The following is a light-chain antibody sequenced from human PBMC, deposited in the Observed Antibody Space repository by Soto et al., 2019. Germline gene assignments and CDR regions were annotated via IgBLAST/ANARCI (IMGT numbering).Light chain of an antibody. CDR2: WAS. V-gene: IGKV4-1*01. CDR1: QSVLYSSNNKNY. Sequence: DIVMTQSPDSLAVSLGERATINRKSSQSVLYSSNNKNYLAWYQQKPGQPPKLLIYWASTRESGVPDRFSGSGSGTDSTLTISSLQAEDVAVYYCQQYYSTPPLTFGGGTKVEIK. J-gene: IGKJ4*01. CDR3: QQYYSTPPLT.